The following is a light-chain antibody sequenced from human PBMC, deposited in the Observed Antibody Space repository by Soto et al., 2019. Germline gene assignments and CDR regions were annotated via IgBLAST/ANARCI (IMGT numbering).Light chain of an antibody. CDR2: GAS. V-gene: IGKV3-20*01. CDR3: HQYNNWPRT. CDR1: QSVTSSY. J-gene: IGKJ5*01. Sequence: EIVLTQSPGTLSLSPGERATLGFMASQSVTSSYLAWWQQKPGQAPRLLIYGASSRATGIPDRFSGSGSGTDFTLTISSLQSEDFAVYFCHQYNNWPRTFGQGTRLEIK.